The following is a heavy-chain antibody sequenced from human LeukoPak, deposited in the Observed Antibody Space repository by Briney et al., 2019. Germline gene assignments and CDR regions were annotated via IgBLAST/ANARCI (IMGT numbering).Heavy chain of an antibody. V-gene: IGHV4-34*01. J-gene: IGHJ4*02. CDR1: GGSFSGYY. Sequence: SETLSLTCAVYGGSFSGYYWSWIRQPPGKGLEWIGEINHSGSTNYNPSLKSRVTISVDTSKNQFSLKLSSVTAADTAVYYCARSSVTTFGGVIAPPGYWGQGTLVTVSS. CDR2: INHSGST. CDR3: ARSSVTTFGGVIAPPGY. D-gene: IGHD3-16*02.